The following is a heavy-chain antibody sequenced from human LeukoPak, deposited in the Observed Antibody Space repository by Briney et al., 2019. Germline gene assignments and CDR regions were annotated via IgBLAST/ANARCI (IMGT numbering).Heavy chain of an antibody. V-gene: IGHV1-2*02. CDR1: GYTFTGYY. CDR2: INPNSGGT. Sequence: ASVKVSCKASGYTFTGYYMHWVRQAPGRGLEWMGWINPNSGGTNYAQKFQGRVTMTRDTSISTAYMELSRLRSDDTAVYYCASRIQLWSGSDYWGQGTLVTVSS. CDR3: ASRIQLWSGSDY. J-gene: IGHJ4*02. D-gene: IGHD5-18*01.